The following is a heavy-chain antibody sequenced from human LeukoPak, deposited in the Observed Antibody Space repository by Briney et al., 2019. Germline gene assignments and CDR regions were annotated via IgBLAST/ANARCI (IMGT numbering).Heavy chain of an antibody. V-gene: IGHV1-2*02. CDR2: INPNSGGT. Sequence: GASVKVSCKASGYTFTGYYMHWVRQAPGQGLEWMGWINPNSGGTNYAQKFQGRVTMTRDTSISTAYMELSRLRSDDTAVFYCARDLKYSYGYKDSTTYFDYWGQGTLVTVSS. D-gene: IGHD5-18*01. J-gene: IGHJ4*02. CDR1: GYTFTGYY. CDR3: ARDLKYSYGYKDSTTYFDY.